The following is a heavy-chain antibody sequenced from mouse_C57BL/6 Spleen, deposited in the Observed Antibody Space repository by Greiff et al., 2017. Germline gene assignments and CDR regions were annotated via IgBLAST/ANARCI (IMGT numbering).Heavy chain of an antibody. Sequence: EVQVVESGGGLVKPGGSLTLSCAASGFTFSSYAMSWVRQTPEQRLEWVATISDGGSYTYYPDNVKGRFTIAIDNANNQLYLQMSHLKSEDTALYYCARAGGNDPTVGFDVWGTGTTVTVSS. V-gene: IGHV5-4*01. CDR2: ISDGGSYT. D-gene: IGHD1-1*01. CDR1: GFTFSSYA. J-gene: IGHJ1*03. CDR3: ARAGGNDPTVGFDV.